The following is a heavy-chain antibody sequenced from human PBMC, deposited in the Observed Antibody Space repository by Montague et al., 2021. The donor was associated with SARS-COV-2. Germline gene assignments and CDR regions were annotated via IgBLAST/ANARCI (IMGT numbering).Heavy chain of an antibody. Sequence: TLSLTCTVSGGSISSGSYYWSWIRQPAGKGLEWIGRIHTSGSTNYNPSLKTRVTISLDRSKNQFSLILSSVTAADTAVYFCARDFDWQQDPSTDYFHYGMDVWGQGTTVIVSS. J-gene: IGHJ6*02. CDR3: ARDFDWQQDPSTDYFHYGMDV. D-gene: IGHD3-9*01. V-gene: IGHV4-61*02. CDR2: IHTSGST. CDR1: GGSISSGSYY.